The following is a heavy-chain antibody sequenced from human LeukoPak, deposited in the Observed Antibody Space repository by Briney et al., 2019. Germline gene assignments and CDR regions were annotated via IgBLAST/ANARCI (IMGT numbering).Heavy chain of an antibody. CDR2: IHYSGST. V-gene: IGHV4-39*01. CDR1: GGSISSSNYF. D-gene: IGHD3-10*01. CDR3: ANPTYGSGSYINYMDV. Sequence: SETLSLTCSVSGGSISSSNYFWGWIRQPPGKGLEWIASIHYSGSTYSNPSLKSRVTISVDTSKNQFSLRLSSVSAADTAVYYCANPTYGSGSYINYMDVWGKGTTVTISS. J-gene: IGHJ6*03.